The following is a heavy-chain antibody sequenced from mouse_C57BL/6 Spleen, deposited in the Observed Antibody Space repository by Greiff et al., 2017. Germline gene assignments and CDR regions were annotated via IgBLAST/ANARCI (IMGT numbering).Heavy chain of an antibody. CDR2: IYPSDSET. J-gene: IGHJ3*01. V-gene: IGHV1-61*01. CDR3: AQTAQATGFAY. D-gene: IGHD3-2*02. CDR1: GYTFTSYW. Sequence: QVQLQQPGAELVRPGSSVKLSCKASGYTFTSYWMDWVKQRPGQGLEWIGNIYPSDSETHYNQKFKDKATLTVDKSSSTAYMQLSSLTSEDSAVYYCAQTAQATGFAYWGQGTLVTVSA.